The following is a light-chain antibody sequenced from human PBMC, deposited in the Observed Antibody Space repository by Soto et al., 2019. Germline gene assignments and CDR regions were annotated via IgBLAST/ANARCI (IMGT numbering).Light chain of an antibody. Sequence: DIQMTQSPSTLAAFAGDRVTITCRASQRITNWLAWYQQKPGKAPSLLIYQASILQRGVPSRFSGSGFGTEFSLTISSLQPEDFGMYYCQQYNSHWSWTFGQGTKVDIK. CDR3: QQYNSHWSWT. CDR2: QAS. CDR1: QRITNW. V-gene: IGKV1-5*03. J-gene: IGKJ1*01.